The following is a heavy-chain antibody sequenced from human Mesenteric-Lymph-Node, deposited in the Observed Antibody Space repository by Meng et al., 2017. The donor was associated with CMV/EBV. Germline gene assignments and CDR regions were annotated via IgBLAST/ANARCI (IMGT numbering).Heavy chain of an antibody. V-gene: IGHV4-34*01. D-gene: IGHD3-16*01. CDR1: GGSFSGYY. CDR2: INHSGST. J-gene: IGHJ5*02. Sequence: SLTCAVYGGSFSGYYWSWLRQPPGKGLEWVGEINHSGSTNYNPSLTSRVTISVDTSQNQFSLKLSSVTAADTAVYYCARVRGHLPNPWGQGTLVTVSS. CDR3: ARVRGHLPNP.